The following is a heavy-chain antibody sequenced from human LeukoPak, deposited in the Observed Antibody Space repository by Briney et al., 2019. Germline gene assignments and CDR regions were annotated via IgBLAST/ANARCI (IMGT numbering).Heavy chain of an antibody. V-gene: IGHV1-69*06. D-gene: IGHD3-3*01. CDR1: GGTFSSYA. Sequence: SVKVSCKASGGTFSSYAISWVRQTTGQGLEWMGRIIPIFGTANYAQKFQGRVTITADKSTSTAYMELSSLRSEDTAVYYCARDASPYYDFWSGYWMGGFDYWGQGTLVTVSS. CDR2: IIPIFGTA. CDR3: ARDASPYYDFWSGYWMGGFDY. J-gene: IGHJ4*02.